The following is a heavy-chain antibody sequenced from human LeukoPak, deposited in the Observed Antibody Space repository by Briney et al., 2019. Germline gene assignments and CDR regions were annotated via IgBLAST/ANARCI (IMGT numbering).Heavy chain of an antibody. V-gene: IGHV3-30-3*01. CDR1: GFTFGDFA. Sequence: GGSLRLSCAASGFTFGDFAMHWVRQAPAKGPDWVAVVSYDGSDSYYAQSVRGRFTISRDNSDNTLYLQMNSLRPEDSGVYFCARNRGWQQFDYWGQGSLVTVSS. CDR3: ARNRGWQQFDY. J-gene: IGHJ4*02. D-gene: IGHD5-24*01. CDR2: VSYDGSDS.